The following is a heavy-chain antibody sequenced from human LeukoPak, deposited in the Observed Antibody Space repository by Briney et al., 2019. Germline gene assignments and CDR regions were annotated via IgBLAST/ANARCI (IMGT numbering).Heavy chain of an antibody. J-gene: IGHJ4*02. CDR3: AKDRGYYFDY. Sequence: PGRPLRLSCAASGFTFSSYGMHWVRQAPGKGLEWVAVIWYDGSNKYYADSVKGRFTISGDNSKNTLYLQMNSLRAEDTAVYYCAKDRGYYFDYWGQGTLVTVSS. V-gene: IGHV3-33*06. CDR2: IWYDGSNK. CDR1: GFTFSSYG. D-gene: IGHD3-10*01.